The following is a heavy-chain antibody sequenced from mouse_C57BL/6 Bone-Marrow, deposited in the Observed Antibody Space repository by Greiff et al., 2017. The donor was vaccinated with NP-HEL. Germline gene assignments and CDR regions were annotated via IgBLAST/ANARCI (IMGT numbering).Heavy chain of an antibody. V-gene: IGHV2-2*01. D-gene: IGHD2-3*01. CDR3: ARNDGPLEWFAY. CDR1: GFSLTSYG. CDR2: IWSGGST. J-gene: IGHJ3*01. Sequence: VQLVESGPGLVQPSQSLSITCTVSGFSLTSYGVHWVRQSPGKGLEWLGVIWSGGSTDYNAAFISRLSISKDNSKSQVFFKMNSLQADYTAIYYCARNDGPLEWFAYWGQGTLVTVSA.